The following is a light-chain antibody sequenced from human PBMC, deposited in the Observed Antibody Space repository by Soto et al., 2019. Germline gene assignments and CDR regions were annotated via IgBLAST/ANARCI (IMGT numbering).Light chain of an antibody. CDR1: QSVVGTY. J-gene: IGKJ1*01. CDR3: QQYGDSLWT. CDR2: GES. V-gene: IGKV3-20*01. Sequence: EIVLTQSPGTLSLSPGERATLSCRASQSVVGTYLAWYQQKPGQAPRLLIYGESIRATSIPDRFSGSGSGTDFTLTISRLEPEDFAVYYCQQYGDSLWTFGQGTKVEI.